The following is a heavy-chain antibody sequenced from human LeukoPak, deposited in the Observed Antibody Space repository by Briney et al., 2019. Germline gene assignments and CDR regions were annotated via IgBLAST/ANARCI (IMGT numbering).Heavy chain of an antibody. Sequence: GESLKISCKASGYRFTTYWIVWVRQMPGKGLEWMGIIYPGDSETRYSPSFQGQVTISADKFISTAYLQWSSLKASDTAMYYCARGYDNDYWGQGTLVTVSS. CDR1: GYRFTTYW. D-gene: IGHD5-12*01. CDR3: ARGYDNDY. CDR2: IYPGDSET. J-gene: IGHJ4*02. V-gene: IGHV5-51*01.